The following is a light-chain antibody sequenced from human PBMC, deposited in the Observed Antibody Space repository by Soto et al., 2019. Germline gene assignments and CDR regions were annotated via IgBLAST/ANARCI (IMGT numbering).Light chain of an antibody. Sequence: QSALTQPASVSGSPGQSITISCTGTSSDVGGYNYVSWYQQHPGKAPKLMIYEVSNRPSGVSNRFSGSKSGYTASLTISGLQAEDDADYFCSSHTSSSLLWVFGGGTNLTVL. CDR1: SSDVGGYNY. CDR2: EVS. V-gene: IGLV2-14*01. J-gene: IGLJ3*02. CDR3: SSHTSSSLLWV.